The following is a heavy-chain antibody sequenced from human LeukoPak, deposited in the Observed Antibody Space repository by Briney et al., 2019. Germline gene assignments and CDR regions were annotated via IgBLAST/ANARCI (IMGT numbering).Heavy chain of an antibody. CDR1: GGSMSSYY. Sequence: PSETLSLTCTVSGGSMSSYYWSWIRQPPGKGLEWIGYIYYSGSTNYNPSLKSRVTISVDTSKNQFSLKLSSVTAADTAVYYCARRGSSGYPFSAFDIWGQGTMVTVSS. J-gene: IGHJ3*02. CDR3: ARRGSSGYPFSAFDI. V-gene: IGHV4-59*01. CDR2: IYYSGST. D-gene: IGHD3-22*01.